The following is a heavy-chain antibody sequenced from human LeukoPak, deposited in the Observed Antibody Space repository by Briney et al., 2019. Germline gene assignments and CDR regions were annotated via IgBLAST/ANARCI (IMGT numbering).Heavy chain of an antibody. CDR2: ISGSGGST. J-gene: IGHJ4*02. CDR3: AKLGGTAMVKVYLFDY. V-gene: IGHV3-23*01. D-gene: IGHD5-18*01. CDR1: GFTFSSYA. Sequence: GGSPRLSCAASGFTFSSYAMSWVRQAPGKGLEWVSAISGSGGSTYYADSVKGRFTISRDNSKNTLYLQMNSLRAEDTAVYYCAKLGGTAMVKVYLFDYWGQGTLVTVSS.